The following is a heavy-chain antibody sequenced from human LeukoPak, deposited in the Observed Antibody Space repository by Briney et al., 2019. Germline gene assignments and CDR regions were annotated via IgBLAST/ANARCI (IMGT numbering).Heavy chain of an antibody. CDR3: ARGYDY. Sequence: PSETLSLTCTVSGGSIIGSTSYWGWIRQPPGKGLDWIGIINYSGSTYYNLSLRSRVTISVDTSKNQFSLKLNSVTASDTAVYYCARGYDYWGQGTLVTVSS. CDR2: INYSGST. V-gene: IGHV4-39*01. J-gene: IGHJ4*02. D-gene: IGHD3-22*01. CDR1: GGSIIGSTSY.